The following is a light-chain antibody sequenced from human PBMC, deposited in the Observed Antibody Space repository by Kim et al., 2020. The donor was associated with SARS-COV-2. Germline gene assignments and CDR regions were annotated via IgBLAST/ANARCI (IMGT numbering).Light chain of an antibody. Sequence: QLVLTQSSSASASLGSSVKLTCTLSSGHSSYIIAWHQQQPGNAPRYLMKLEGSGSYNKGSGVPDRFSGSSSGADRYLTISNLRSEDEADYYCETWDSNTHWVFGGGTQLTVL. CDR1: SGHSSYI. CDR3: ETWDSNTHWV. J-gene: IGLJ3*02. CDR2: LEGSGSY. V-gene: IGLV4-60*03.